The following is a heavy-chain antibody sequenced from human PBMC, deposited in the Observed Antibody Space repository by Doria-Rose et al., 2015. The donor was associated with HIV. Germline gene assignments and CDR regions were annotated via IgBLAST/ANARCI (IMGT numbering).Heavy chain of an antibody. Sequence: SGPVLVKPTETLTLTCTVSGVSLSSPGMGVSWIRQPPGKALEWLANIFSDDERSYNTSLKSRLTISRVTSKSQVVLTMTDMDHVDTATYYCARIKSSRWYHKYYFDFWGQGTLVIVSA. D-gene: IGHD6-13*01. J-gene: IGHJ4*02. CDR1: GVSLSSPGMG. CDR3: ARIKSSRWYHKYYFDF. V-gene: IGHV2-26*01. CDR2: IFSDDER.